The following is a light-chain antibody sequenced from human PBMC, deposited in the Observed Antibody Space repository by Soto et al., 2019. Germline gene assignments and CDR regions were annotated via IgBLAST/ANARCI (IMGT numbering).Light chain of an antibody. V-gene: IGLV1-44*01. CDR2: SNN. CDR1: SSNIGSNT. CDR3: AAWDDSLNAVV. Sequence: QSVLTQPPSASATPGQRVTISCSGSSSNIGSNTVNWYQQLPGTAPKLLIYSNNQRPSGVPDRFSDSKSGTSASLAISGLQSEDEADYYCAAWDDSLNAVVFGGGTKLTVL. J-gene: IGLJ2*01.